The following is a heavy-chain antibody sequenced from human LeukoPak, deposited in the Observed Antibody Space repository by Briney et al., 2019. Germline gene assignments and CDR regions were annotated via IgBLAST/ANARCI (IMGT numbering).Heavy chain of an antibody. Sequence: PGGSLRLSCAASGFTFSSYEMNWVRQAPGKGLEWVSYISSSGSTIYYADLVEGRFTISRDNAKNSLILQMNSLRAEDTAVYYCARGVGNYRYYFDSWGQGTLVTVSS. CDR3: ARGVGNYRYYFDS. V-gene: IGHV3-48*03. CDR1: GFTFSSYE. CDR2: ISSSGSTI. J-gene: IGHJ4*02. D-gene: IGHD3-22*01.